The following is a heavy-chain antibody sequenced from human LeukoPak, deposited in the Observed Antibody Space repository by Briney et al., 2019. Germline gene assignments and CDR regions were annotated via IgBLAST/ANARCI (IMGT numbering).Heavy chain of an antibody. CDR3: ARDWQTGTTAGVEAFDI. CDR1: GFTFSSYA. J-gene: IGHJ3*02. CDR2: ISYDGSNK. Sequence: GGSLRLSCAASGFTFSSYAMHWVRQAPGKGLEWVAVISYDGSNKYYADSVKGRFTISRDNSKNTLYLQMNSLRAEDTAVYYCARDWQTGTTAGVEAFDIWGQGTMVTVSS. D-gene: IGHD1-1*01. V-gene: IGHV3-30*04.